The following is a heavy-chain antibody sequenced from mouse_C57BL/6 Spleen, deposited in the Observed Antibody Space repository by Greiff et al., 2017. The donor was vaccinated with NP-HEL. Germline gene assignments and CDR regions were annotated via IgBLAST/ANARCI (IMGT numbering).Heavy chain of an antibody. CDR2: IYPSDSET. CDR1: GYTFTSYW. Sequence: QVQLQQPGAELVRPGSSVKLSCKASGYTFTSYWMDWVKQRPGQGLEWIGNIYPSDSETHYNQKFKDKATLTVDKSSSTAYMQLSSLTSEDSAVYYCARGEYGSSYDAYWGQGTLVTVSA. J-gene: IGHJ3*01. CDR3: ARGEYGSSYDAY. V-gene: IGHV1-61*01. D-gene: IGHD1-1*01.